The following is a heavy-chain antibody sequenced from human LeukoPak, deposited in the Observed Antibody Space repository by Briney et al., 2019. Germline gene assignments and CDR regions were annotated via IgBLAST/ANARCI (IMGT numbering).Heavy chain of an antibody. J-gene: IGHJ4*02. CDR2: TLSDGSFS. Sequence: GGSLRLSCAASGFSFRSYGMHWVRQAPGKGLEWVTYTLSDGSFSYYADSVKGRFTISKDNSKNTLYLQMNSLRAEDTAVYYCAKAAGYSYGAYWGQGTLVTVSS. V-gene: IGHV3-30*02. D-gene: IGHD5-18*01. CDR1: GFSFRSYG. CDR3: AKAAGYSYGAY.